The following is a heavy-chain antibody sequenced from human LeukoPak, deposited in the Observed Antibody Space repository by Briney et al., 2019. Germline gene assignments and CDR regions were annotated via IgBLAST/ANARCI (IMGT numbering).Heavy chain of an antibody. J-gene: IGHJ5*02. CDR2: INPNSGGT. CDR3: ARDRCSSTSCYPSWFDP. Sequence: GASVKVSCTASGYTFTGYYMHWVRQAPGQGLEWMGWINPNSGGTNYAQKFQGRVTMTRDTSISTAYMELSRLRSDDTAVYYCARDRCSSTSCYPSWFDPWGQGTLVTVSS. D-gene: IGHD2-2*01. V-gene: IGHV1-2*02. CDR1: GYTFTGYY.